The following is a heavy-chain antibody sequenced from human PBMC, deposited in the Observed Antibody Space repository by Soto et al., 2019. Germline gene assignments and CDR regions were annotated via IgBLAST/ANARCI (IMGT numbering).Heavy chain of an antibody. CDR2: IYSGGST. CDR3: ARDQGGDFWSGYYYYYGMDV. Sequence: LRLSCAASGFTVSSNYMSWVRQAPGKGLEWVSVIYSGGSTYYADSVKGRFTISRDNSKNTLYLQMNSLRAEDTAVHYCARDQGGDFWSGYYYYYGMDVWGQGTTVTVSS. CDR1: GFTVSSNY. V-gene: IGHV3-53*01. D-gene: IGHD3-3*01. J-gene: IGHJ6*02.